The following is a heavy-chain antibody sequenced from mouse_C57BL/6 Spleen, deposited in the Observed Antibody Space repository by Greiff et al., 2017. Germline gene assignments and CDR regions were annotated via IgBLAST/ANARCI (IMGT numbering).Heavy chain of an antibody. CDR3: ARDYGSSWAWFAY. CDR2: ISSGSSTI. D-gene: IGHD1-1*01. Sequence: EVKVVESGGGLVKPGGSLTLSCAASGFTFSDYGMHWVRQAPEKGLEWVAYISSGSSTIYYADTVKGRFTISRDNAKNTLFLQMTRLRSEDTAMYYCARDYGSSWAWFAYWGQGTLVTVSA. CDR1: GFTFSDYG. J-gene: IGHJ3*01. V-gene: IGHV5-17*01.